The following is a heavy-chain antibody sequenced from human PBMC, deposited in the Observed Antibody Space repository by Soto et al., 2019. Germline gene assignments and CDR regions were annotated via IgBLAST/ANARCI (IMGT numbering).Heavy chain of an antibody. CDR3: VRAPEQRTIAF. J-gene: IGHJ4*01. CDR2: ISVDGRDT. CDR1: GFSLSDYW. V-gene: IGHV3-74*03. Sequence: EVQLMEFGGGLVQPGGSLRLSCAASGFSLSDYWMHWVRQVPGKGLLWVSRISVDGRDTTYADSVKGRFTISRDNAKNSLYLQMDSLRAEDTAVYYCVRAPEQRTIAFWGHGSLVTVS. D-gene: IGHD2-21*01.